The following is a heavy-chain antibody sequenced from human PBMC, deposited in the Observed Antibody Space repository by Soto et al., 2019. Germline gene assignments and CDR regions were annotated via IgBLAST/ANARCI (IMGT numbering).Heavy chain of an antibody. CDR1: GFTFSSYG. V-gene: IGHV3-33*03. Sequence: QVQLVESGGGVVQPGRSLRPSCAASGFTFSSYGMHWVRQAPGKWLVWVAVIWYDGSNKYYADSVKGRFTISRDNSKNSLYRQSDSLRAEDTAVYYCARGGGELPRGYYYYGMDVWGQGTTVTVSS. CDR2: IWYDGSNK. D-gene: IGHD1-26*01. CDR3: ARGGGELPRGYYYYGMDV. J-gene: IGHJ6*02.